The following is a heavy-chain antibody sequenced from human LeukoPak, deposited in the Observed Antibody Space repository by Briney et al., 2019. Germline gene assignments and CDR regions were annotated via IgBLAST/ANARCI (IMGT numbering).Heavy chain of an antibody. V-gene: IGHV1-2*02. CDR2: INPNSGGT. CDR1: GYTFTGYY. Sequence: GASVKVSCKASGYTFTGYYMHWVRQAPGQGLEWMGWINPNSGGTNYAQKFQGRVTMTRDTPISTAYMELSRLRSDDTAVYYCARDYRIGYSYGDFDYWGQGTLVTVSS. D-gene: IGHD5-18*01. CDR3: ARDYRIGYSYGDFDY. J-gene: IGHJ4*02.